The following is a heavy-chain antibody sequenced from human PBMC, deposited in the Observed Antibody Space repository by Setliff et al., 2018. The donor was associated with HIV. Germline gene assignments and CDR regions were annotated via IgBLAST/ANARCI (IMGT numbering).Heavy chain of an antibody. V-gene: IGHV4-59*08. J-gene: IGHJ4*02. CDR2: IYYSGST. Sequence: SETLSLTCTVSGGSIHNYYWSWIRQPPGKGLEWIGYIYYSGSTHYNPSLKSRVTISVHTSKHQFSLNLSSVTAADTAVYYCARLRVEASMVYYFEYWGQGTLVTVSS. CDR1: GGSIHNYY. D-gene: IGHD3-10*01. CDR3: ARLRVEASMVYYFEY.